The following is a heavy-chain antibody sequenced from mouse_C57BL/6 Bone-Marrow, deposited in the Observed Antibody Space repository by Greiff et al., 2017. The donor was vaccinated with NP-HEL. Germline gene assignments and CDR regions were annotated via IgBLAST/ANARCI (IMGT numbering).Heavy chain of an antibody. J-gene: IGHJ4*01. CDR2: IDPETGGT. CDR1: GYTFTDYE. V-gene: IGHV1-15*01. CDR3: TSGSSHYAMDY. Sequence: VHLVESGAELVRPGASVTLSCKASGYTFTDYEMHWVKQTPVHGLEWIGAIDPETGGTAYNQKFKGKAILTADKSSSTAYMELRSLTSEDSAVYYCTSGSSHYAMDYWGQGTSVTVSS. D-gene: IGHD1-1*01.